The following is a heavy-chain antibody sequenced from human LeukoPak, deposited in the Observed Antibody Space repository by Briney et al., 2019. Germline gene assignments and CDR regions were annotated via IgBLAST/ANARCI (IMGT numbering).Heavy chain of an antibody. V-gene: IGHV3-53*05. CDR1: GFTVSSNY. Sequence: GGSLRLSCAASGFTVSSNYMSWVRQAPGKGLEWVSVIYSGGDTYYADSVKGRFTISRDNSKNSLYLQMSSLRAEDTALYYCAKDGKKRDYYGMDVWGQGTTVTVSS. CDR3: AKDGKKRDYYGMDV. CDR2: IYSGGDT. J-gene: IGHJ6*02. D-gene: IGHD1-26*01.